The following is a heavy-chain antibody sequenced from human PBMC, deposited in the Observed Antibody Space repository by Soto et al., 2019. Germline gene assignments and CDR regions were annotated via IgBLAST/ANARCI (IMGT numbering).Heavy chain of an antibody. CDR2: IYYSGST. V-gene: IGHV4-59*08. J-gene: IGHJ5*02. Sequence: SETLSLTCTVSGGSISSYYWSWIRQPPGKGLEWIGYIYYSGSTNYNPSLKSRVTISVDTSKNQFSLKLSSVTAADTAVYYCARHGHCSGGSCPKNNWFDPWGQGTLVTVSS. CDR1: GGSISSYY. CDR3: ARHGHCSGGSCPKNNWFDP. D-gene: IGHD2-15*01.